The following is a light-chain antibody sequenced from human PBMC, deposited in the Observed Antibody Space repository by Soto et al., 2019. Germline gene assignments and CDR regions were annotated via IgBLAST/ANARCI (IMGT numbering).Light chain of an antibody. CDR3: SSYPSSRSYF. V-gene: IGLV2-23*01. J-gene: IGLJ1*01. CDR2: EGS. Sequence: SVLPQPASVSGSPVQSITLSCTGTSSDVGSYNLVSWYQQHPGKAPKLMIYEGSKRPSGVSNRFSGSKSGNTASLTISGLQADDEPHYSCSSYPSSRSYFFGTGTKVTVL. CDR1: SSDVGSYNL.